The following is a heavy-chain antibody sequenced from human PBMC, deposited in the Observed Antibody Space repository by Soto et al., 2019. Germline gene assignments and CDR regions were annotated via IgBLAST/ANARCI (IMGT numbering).Heavy chain of an antibody. V-gene: IGHV1-58*02. CDR2: IVVGSGNT. J-gene: IGHJ1*01. D-gene: IGHD3-10*01. Sequence: ASVKVSCKASGFTFTSSAMQWVRQARGQRLEWIGWIVVGSGNTNYAQKFQERVTITRDMSTSTAYMELSSLRSEDTAVYYCAAVGPILLWFGEFAEYFQHWGQGTLVTVSS. CDR3: AAVGPILLWFGEFAEYFQH. CDR1: GFTFTSSA.